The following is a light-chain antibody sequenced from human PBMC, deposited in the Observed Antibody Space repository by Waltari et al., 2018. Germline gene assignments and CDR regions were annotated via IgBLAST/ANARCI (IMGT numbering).Light chain of an antibody. CDR2: LGS. V-gene: IGKV2-28*01. Sequence: DIVMTQSPLSLPVPPGEPASISCRSSQSLLHSNGYNYLDWYLQKPGQSPQLLIYLGSNRASGVPDRFSGSGSGTDFTLKISRVEAEDVGDYYCMQALQTPRFGQGTKVEVK. CDR3: MQALQTPR. J-gene: IGKJ1*01. CDR1: QSLLHSNGYNY.